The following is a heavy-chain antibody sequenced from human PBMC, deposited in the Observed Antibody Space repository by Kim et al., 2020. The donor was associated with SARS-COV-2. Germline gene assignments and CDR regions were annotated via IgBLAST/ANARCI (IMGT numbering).Heavy chain of an antibody. CDR3: ARGDYYDREFDY. J-gene: IGHJ4*02. Sequence: NYNPSLKSRVTISVDKSKNQFSLKLSSVTAADTAVYYCARGDYYDREFDYWGQGTLVTVSS. V-gene: IGHV4-4*02. D-gene: IGHD3-22*01.